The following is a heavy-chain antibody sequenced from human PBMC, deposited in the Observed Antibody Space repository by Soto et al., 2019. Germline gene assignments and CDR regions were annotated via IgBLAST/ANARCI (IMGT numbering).Heavy chain of an antibody. CDR1: GSTFSSYA. V-gene: IGHV3-23*01. D-gene: IGHD2-2*02. CDR3: AKGKGYQLLYGVY. CDR2: ISGSGGST. Sequence: GGSLRLSCAASGSTFSSYAMSWVRQAPGKGLEWVSAISGSGGSTYYADPVKGRFTISRDNSKNTLYLQMNSLRAEDTAVYYCAKGKGYQLLYGVYWGQGTLVTVS. J-gene: IGHJ4*02.